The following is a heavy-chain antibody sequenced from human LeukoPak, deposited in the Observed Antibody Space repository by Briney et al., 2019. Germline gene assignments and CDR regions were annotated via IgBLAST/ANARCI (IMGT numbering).Heavy chain of an antibody. CDR2: ISYDGSNK. CDR1: GFTFGNYG. D-gene: IGHD1-26*01. CDR3: AKDRGTSHYYFAY. Sequence: GGSLRLSCAASGFTFGNYGMHWVRQAPGKGLEWVSAISYDGSNKSYADSVKGRFTISRDNSKNTLYLQMNSLRVEDTAIYYCAKDRGTSHYYFAYWGQGILATVSS. J-gene: IGHJ4*02. V-gene: IGHV3-30*18.